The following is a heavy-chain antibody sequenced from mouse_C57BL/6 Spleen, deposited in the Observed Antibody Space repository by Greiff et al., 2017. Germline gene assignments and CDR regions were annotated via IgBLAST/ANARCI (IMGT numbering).Heavy chain of an antibody. J-gene: IGHJ4*01. CDR1: GFTFSDYG. CDR3: ARHAWGSNPSMDY. Sequence: EMKVEESGGGLVQPGGSLKFSCAASGFTFSDYGMAWVRQAPRQGPEWVAFISHLAYSINYADTVTGRFTFPIEKSKNTLYLEMSSLMSEDTAMYYCARHAWGSNPSMDYWGQGTSVTVSS. CDR2: ISHLAYSI. V-gene: IGHV5-15*04. D-gene: IGHD1-1*01.